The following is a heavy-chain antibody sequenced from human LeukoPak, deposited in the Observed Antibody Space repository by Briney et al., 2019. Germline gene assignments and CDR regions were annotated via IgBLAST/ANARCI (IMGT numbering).Heavy chain of an antibody. Sequence: PGGSLRLSCAASGFTFSSYSLNWVRQAPGMGLEWVSSISSSSHYIYYADSVKGRFTISRDNAKNSLYLQMNSLRAEDTAVYYCAKDSAWFGDKYYYYYYMDVWGKGTTVTISS. CDR2: ISSSSHYI. J-gene: IGHJ6*03. CDR1: GFTFSSYS. CDR3: AKDSAWFGDKYYYYYYMDV. V-gene: IGHV3-21*01. D-gene: IGHD3-10*01.